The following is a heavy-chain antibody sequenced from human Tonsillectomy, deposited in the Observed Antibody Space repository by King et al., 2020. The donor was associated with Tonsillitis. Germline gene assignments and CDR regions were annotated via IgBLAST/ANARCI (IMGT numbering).Heavy chain of an antibody. J-gene: IGHJ6*01. CDR3: AXXXXXRXXPXXXXXXXDV. CDR1: GFIFSSYA. Sequence: VQLVESGGGLVQPGGSLRLSCAASGFIFSSYAISWVRQAPGKGLEWVXLIXXXXXXXXXXXXXXGRFTISRDXSKNXLYLXMNSLRAEDTALYYCAXXXXXRXXPXXXXXXXDVXXXXTXV. CDR2: IXXXXXXX. V-gene: IGHV3-23*04.